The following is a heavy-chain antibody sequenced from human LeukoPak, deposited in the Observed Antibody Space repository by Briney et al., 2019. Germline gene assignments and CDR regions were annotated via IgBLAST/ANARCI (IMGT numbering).Heavy chain of an antibody. D-gene: IGHD6-19*01. CDR3: ARGRYSSGWKSYSSHYYYGLDV. Sequence: GASVKVSCKASGYTFTSYGISWVRQAPGQGLEWMGWISAYNGNTNYAQKLQGRVTMTTDTSTSTAYMELTSLRSEDTAAYYCARGRYSSGWKSYSSHYYYGLDVWGQGTTVTVSS. CDR1: GYTFTSYG. J-gene: IGHJ6*02. V-gene: IGHV1-18*01. CDR2: ISAYNGNT.